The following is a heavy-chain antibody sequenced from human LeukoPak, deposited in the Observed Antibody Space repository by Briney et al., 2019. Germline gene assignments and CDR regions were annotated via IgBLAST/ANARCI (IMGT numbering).Heavy chain of an antibody. CDR1: GGSISSSSYY. J-gene: IGHJ4*02. CDR2: IYYSGST. CDR3: ARVPNIAYDSSGQNYYFDY. V-gene: IGHV4-39*07. D-gene: IGHD3-22*01. Sequence: SETLSLTCTVSGGSISSSSYYWGWIRQPPGKGLEWIGSIYYSGSTYYNPSLKSRVTISVDTSKNQFSLKLSSVTAADTAVYYCARVPNIAYDSSGQNYYFDYWGRGTLVTVSS.